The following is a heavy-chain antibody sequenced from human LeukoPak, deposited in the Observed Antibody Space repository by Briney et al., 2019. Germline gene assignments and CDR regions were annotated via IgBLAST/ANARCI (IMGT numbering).Heavy chain of an antibody. CDR3: ARGGGNSWYYYCYMDV. Sequence: SQTLSLTCTVSGGSISSGGYYWSWIRQHPGKGLEWIGYIYYSGSTYYNPSLKSRVTISVDTSKNQFSLKLSSVTAADTAVYYCARGGGNSWYYYCYMDVWGKGTTVTVSS. CDR1: GGSISSGGYY. CDR2: IYYSGST. V-gene: IGHV4-31*03. D-gene: IGHD6-13*01. J-gene: IGHJ6*03.